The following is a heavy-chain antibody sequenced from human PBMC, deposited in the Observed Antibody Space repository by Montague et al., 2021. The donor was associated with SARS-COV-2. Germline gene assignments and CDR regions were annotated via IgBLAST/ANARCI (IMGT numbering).Heavy chain of an antibody. J-gene: IGHJ4*02. CDR2: INQRGST. D-gene: IGHD3-22*01. Sequence: SETLSLTCAVYDGSFSDYAWTWIRHPPGKGREWIWEINQRGSTNYNPSLKSRVTISVEASKNQFSLKMTSVTAADTAVYYCARGRQHITMVVGVVTGGEYSFDFWGQGTLVAVSS. V-gene: IGHV4-34*01. CDR3: ARGRQHITMVVGVVTGGEYSFDF. CDR1: DGSFSDYA.